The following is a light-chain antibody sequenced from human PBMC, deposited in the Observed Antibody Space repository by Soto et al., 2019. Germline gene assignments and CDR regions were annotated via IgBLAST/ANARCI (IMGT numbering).Light chain of an antibody. CDR3: QSYDNSLSASV. Sequence: QAVVTQAPSVSGAPGQRVTISCTGSSSNIGAGFDVHWYQQLPGTAPKFLIYGNSHRPSGVPDRFSGSKSGTSASLAITGLQAEDEADYYCQSYDNSLSASVFGGGTKVTVL. CDR2: GNS. CDR1: SSNIGAGFD. V-gene: IGLV1-40*01. J-gene: IGLJ3*02.